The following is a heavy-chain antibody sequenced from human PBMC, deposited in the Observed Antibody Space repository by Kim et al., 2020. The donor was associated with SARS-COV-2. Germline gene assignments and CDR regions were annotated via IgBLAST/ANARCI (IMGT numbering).Heavy chain of an antibody. CDR3: ARDSPSDGSGSYFGY. CDR1: GGTFSSYA. Sequence: SVKVSCKASGGTFSSYAISWVRQAPGQGLEWMGRIIPILGIANYAQKFQGRVTITADKSTSTAYMELSSLRSEDTAVYYCARDSPSDGSGSYFGYWGQGTLVTVSS. V-gene: IGHV1-69*04. CDR2: IIPILGIA. D-gene: IGHD3-10*01. J-gene: IGHJ4*02.